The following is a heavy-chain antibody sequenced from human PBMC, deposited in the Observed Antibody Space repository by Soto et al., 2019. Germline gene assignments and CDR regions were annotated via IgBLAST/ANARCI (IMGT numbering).Heavy chain of an antibody. CDR1: GGSISSYY. D-gene: IGHD2-2*01. CDR3: ARGVLFQPRAFDI. CDR2: IYYSGST. V-gene: IGHV4-59*08. J-gene: IGHJ3*02. Sequence: PSETLSLTCTVSGGSISSYYWSWILQPPGKGLEWIGYIYYSGSTNYNPSLKSRVTISVDTSKNQFSLKLSSVTAADTAVYYCARGVLFQPRAFDIWGQGTMVTVSS.